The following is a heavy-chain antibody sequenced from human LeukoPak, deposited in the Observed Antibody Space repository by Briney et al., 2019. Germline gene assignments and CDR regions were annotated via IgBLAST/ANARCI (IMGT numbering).Heavy chain of an antibody. J-gene: IGHJ4*02. V-gene: IGHV4-61*02. CDR3: VRDSPPAYCSSGSCYFDS. CDR1: GGSISSGSYY. Sequence: SQTLSLTCTVSGGSISSGSYYWSWIRQPAGKGLEWIGRIYTSGSTNYNPSLKSRVTIPVDTSKNQFSLKLSSVTAADTAVYYCVRDSPPAYCSSGSCYFDSWGQGTLVTVSS. D-gene: IGHD2-15*01. CDR2: IYTSGST.